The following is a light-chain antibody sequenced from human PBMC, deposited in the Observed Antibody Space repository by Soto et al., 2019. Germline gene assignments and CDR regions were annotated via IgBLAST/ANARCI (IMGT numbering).Light chain of an antibody. CDR1: QGISNY. Sequence: DIQMTQSPSSLSASVGDRVTITCRASQGISNYLAWYQQKPGKVPKLLIYAASTLQSGVPSRFSGSGSGTDFTHTISSLRPEDVATYYCQKYNSAPLTFDEGNKAEIK. CDR2: AAS. CDR3: QKYNSAPLT. V-gene: IGKV1-27*01. J-gene: IGKJ4*01.